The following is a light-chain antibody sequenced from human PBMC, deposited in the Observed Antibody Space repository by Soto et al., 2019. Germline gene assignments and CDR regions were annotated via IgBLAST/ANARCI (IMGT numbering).Light chain of an antibody. J-gene: IGKJ1*01. CDR1: QTISSNY. CDR2: GIS. V-gene: IGKV3-20*01. CDR3: EQYGSSPRT. Sequence: PGERATLSLRASQTISSNYFAWYQQKPGQAPRLLIYGISTRATGIPDRFSGSGSGTDFTLTISRLEPEDFAVYYCEQYGSSPRTFGQGTKVDIK.